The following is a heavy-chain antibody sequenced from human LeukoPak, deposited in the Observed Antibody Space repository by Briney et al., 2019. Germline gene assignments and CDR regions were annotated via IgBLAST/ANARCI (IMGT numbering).Heavy chain of an antibody. CDR2: ISAYNGNT. J-gene: IGHJ1*01. CDR1: GYTFTSYG. Sequence: ASVKVSCKASGYTFTSYGISWVRQAPGQGLEWMGWISAYNGNTNYAQKLQGRVTMTTDTSTSTAYMELRSLRSDDTAVYYCARVVDYYDSSGYYENFQHWGQGTLVTVSS. CDR3: ARVVDYYDSSGYYENFQH. D-gene: IGHD3-22*01. V-gene: IGHV1-18*01.